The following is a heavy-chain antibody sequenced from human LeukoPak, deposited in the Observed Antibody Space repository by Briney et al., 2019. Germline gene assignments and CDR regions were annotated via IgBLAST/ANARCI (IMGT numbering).Heavy chain of an antibody. CDR3: ARTIVGAKYYYYYGMDV. Sequence: ASVKVSCKASGYSFSSYYIHWVRQATGQGLEWMGWMNPNSGNTGYAQKFQGRVTMTRNTSISTAYMELSSLRSEDTAVYYCARTIVGAKYYYYYGMDVWGQGTTVTVSS. V-gene: IGHV1-8*01. D-gene: IGHD1-26*01. CDR1: GYSFSSYY. CDR2: MNPNSGNT. J-gene: IGHJ6*02.